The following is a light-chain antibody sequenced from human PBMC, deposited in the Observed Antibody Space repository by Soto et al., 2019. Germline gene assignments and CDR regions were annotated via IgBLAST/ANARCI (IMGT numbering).Light chain of an antibody. Sequence: DIQMTQSPSSLSASVGDRVTITCRASQSLSSRLTWYQQKPGEAPKLLIYETSNLQSGVPSRFSGSGSDTDFTLTINSLQSEDFATYYCQLSFSPPYTFGQGTKLEIK. CDR1: QSLSSR. CDR2: ETS. CDR3: QLSFSPPYT. J-gene: IGKJ2*01. V-gene: IGKV1-39*01.